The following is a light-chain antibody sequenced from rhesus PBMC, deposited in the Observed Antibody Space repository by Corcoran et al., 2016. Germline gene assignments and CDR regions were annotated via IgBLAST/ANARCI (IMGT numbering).Light chain of an antibody. CDR2: KAS. Sequence: DIQMTQSPSSLSASVGDTVTITCRASQGISSWLAWYQQKPGKAPKLLSYKASSLQSGVPLRFSGSGSVTDFTLTISSLRSEDIATYFCQQYNSRPRTFGQGTKVEIK. CDR3: QQYNSRPRT. J-gene: IGKJ1*01. CDR1: QGISSW. V-gene: IGKV1-22*01.